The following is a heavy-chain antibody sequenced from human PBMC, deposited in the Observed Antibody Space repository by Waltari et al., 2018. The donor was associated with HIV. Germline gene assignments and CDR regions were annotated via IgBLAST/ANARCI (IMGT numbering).Heavy chain of an antibody. V-gene: IGHV2-5*01. J-gene: IGHJ3*02. CDR2: IYWTNNN. D-gene: IGHD3-10*02. CDR3: AHSLPGKLYSYYFDT. CDR1: GFSLASRGVG. Sequence: QITLKESGPTLVRPTQTLTLTCNFSGFSLASRGVGVGYIRQPPGNAPEWLALIYWTNNNSYNPSLKNRVTITKNTSINQVYFTLTNVDPADTATYYCAHSLPGKLYSYYFDTWG.